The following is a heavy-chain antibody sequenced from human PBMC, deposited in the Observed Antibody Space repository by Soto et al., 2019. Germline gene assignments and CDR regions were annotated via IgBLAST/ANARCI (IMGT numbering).Heavy chain of an antibody. Sequence: PGESLKISCKGYGYSFTSYWIGWVRQMPGKGLEWMGIIYPGDSDTRYSPSFQGQVTISADKSISTAYLQWSSLKASDTAMYYCARQVIAGTGYYYYYYGMDVWGQGTTVTVS. D-gene: IGHD1-7*01. CDR1: GYSFTSYW. V-gene: IGHV5-51*01. CDR3: ARQVIAGTGYYYYYYGMDV. J-gene: IGHJ6*02. CDR2: IYPGDSDT.